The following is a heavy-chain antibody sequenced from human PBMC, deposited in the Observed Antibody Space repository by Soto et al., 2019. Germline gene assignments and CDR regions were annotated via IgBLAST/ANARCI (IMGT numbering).Heavy chain of an antibody. CDR2: IYYSGNT. V-gene: IGHV4-31*03. D-gene: IGHD5-18*01. J-gene: IGHJ6*02. Sequence: SETLSLTCTVSGGSISSGGYYWSWIRQHPGKGLEWIGYIYYSGNTYYNPSLKGRLTISVDTSKNQFSLNLSSVTAADTAVYYCARDRLMATAGTARHYFGLDVWGQGTTVTVSS. CDR1: GGSISSGGYY. CDR3: ARDRLMATAGTARHYFGLDV.